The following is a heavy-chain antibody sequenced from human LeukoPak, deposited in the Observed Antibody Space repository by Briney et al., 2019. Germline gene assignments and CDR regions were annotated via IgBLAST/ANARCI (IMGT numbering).Heavy chain of an antibody. Sequence: GGSLRLSCAASGFTFSDYNMRWIRQAPGKGLEWVSSISRSGSTKYYADSVKGRFTISRDNAKNSLFLQMNSLRAEDTAVYYCAKDEADVWGKGTTVTISS. J-gene: IGHJ6*04. CDR3: AKDEADV. V-gene: IGHV3-11*04. CDR1: GFTFSDYN. CDR2: ISRSGSTK.